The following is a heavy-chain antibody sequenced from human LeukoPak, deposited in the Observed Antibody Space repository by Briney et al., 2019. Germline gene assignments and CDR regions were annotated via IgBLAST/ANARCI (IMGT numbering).Heavy chain of an antibody. V-gene: IGHV3-48*03. CDR3: VRLVVVSGNPFDY. D-gene: IGHD3-22*01. J-gene: IGHJ4*02. CDR1: GFTFSSYE. Sequence: GGSLRLSCAASGFTFSSYEMNWVRQAPGTGLEWVSYISASGSTIDSADSVKGRFTISRDNAKNSLYLQMNSLRAEDTAVYYCVRLVVVSGNPFDYWGQGTLVTVSS. CDR2: ISASGSTI.